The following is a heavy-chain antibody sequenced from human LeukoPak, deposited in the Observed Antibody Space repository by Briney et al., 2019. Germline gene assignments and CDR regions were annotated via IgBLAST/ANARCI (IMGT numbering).Heavy chain of an antibody. Sequence: ASVKVSCKASGYTFTGYYMHWVRQAPGQGLEWMGIINPSGGSTSYAQKFQGRVTMTRDTSISTAYMELSRLRSDDTAVYYCATPPYYYDSSGYLSWWGQGTLVTVSS. J-gene: IGHJ4*02. CDR1: GYTFTGYY. CDR3: ATPPYYYDSSGYLSW. CDR2: INPSGGST. D-gene: IGHD3-22*01. V-gene: IGHV1-46*01.